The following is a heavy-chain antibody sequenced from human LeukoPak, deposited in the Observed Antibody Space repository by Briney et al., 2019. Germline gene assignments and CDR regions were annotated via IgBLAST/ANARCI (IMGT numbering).Heavy chain of an antibody. CDR2: ISGSGGST. V-gene: IGHV3-23*01. CDR3: AKGSGPAGDTSVFDY. Sequence: GGSLRLSCAASGFTFSSYAMSWVRQAPGKGLAWVSGISGSGGSTYHADSVKGRFTISRDNSRNTLHLQMNSLRAEDTAVYYCAKGSGPAGDTSVFDYWGQGTLVTVSS. J-gene: IGHJ4*02. D-gene: IGHD2-2*01. CDR1: GFTFSSYA.